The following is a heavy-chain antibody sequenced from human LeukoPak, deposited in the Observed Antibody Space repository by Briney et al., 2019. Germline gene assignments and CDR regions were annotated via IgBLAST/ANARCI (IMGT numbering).Heavy chain of an antibody. CDR3: ARDSSQADYYYYYMDV. CDR2: IYYSGST. J-gene: IGHJ6*03. CDR1: GGSISRYY. Sequence: SETLSLTCTVSGGSISRYYWSWIRQPPGKGLEWIGYIYYSGSTNYNPSLKSRVTISVDTSKNQFSLKLGSVTAADTAVYYCARDSSQADYYYYYMDVWGKGTTVTVSS. D-gene: IGHD2-2*01. V-gene: IGHV4-59*01.